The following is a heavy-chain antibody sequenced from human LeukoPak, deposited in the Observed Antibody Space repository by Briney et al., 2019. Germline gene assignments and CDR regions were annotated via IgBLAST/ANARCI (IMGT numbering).Heavy chain of an antibody. CDR2: IHNSEST. CDR1: GGSISTSYYY. CDR3: ARQVTFGYAYAYYFDY. J-gene: IGHJ4*02. V-gene: IGHV4-39*01. Sequence: SQTLSLTCTVSGGSISTSYYYWGWIRQPPGKGLEWIGNIHNSESTYYNPSLKSRVTISVDTSKNQFSLKLSSVTAADTAVYYCARQVTFGYAYAYYFDYWGQGSLVTVSS. D-gene: IGHD5-18*01.